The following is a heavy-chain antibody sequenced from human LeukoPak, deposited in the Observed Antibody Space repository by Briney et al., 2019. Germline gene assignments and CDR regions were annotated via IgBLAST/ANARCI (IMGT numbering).Heavy chain of an antibody. V-gene: IGHV3-48*03. D-gene: IGHD4/OR15-4a*01. CDR2: ISSRGSAI. CDR1: GFNFSTYW. CDR3: ARVGTMADY. J-gene: IGHJ4*02. Sequence: GGSLRLSCAASGFNFSTYWMTWVRQVLGKGLEWVSYISSRGSAIYYADSVKGRFTISRDNAKNSLYLQMNSLRAEDTAVYYCARVGTMADYWGQGTLVTVSS.